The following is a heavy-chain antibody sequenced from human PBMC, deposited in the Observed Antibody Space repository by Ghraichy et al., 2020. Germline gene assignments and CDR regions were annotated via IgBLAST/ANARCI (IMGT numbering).Heavy chain of an antibody. CDR3: VRGALSSTVVVPAPIKWFDP. V-gene: IGHV4-30-2*01. CDR1: GGSISISTSAYS. Sequence: SETLPLTCAVSGGSISISTSAYSWNWIRQPPGKGLEWIGHIYHNGMAYYNPSLKSRVSISVDRSKTQFSLKVNSVTAADTAVYFCVRGALSSTVVVPAPIKWFDPWGQGTLVTVSS. CDR2: IYHNGMA. D-gene: IGHD2-2*01. J-gene: IGHJ5*02.